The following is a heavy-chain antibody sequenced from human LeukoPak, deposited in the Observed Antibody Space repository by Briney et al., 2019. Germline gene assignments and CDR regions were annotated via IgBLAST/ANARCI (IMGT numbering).Heavy chain of an antibody. CDR3: ARRPRYYYDSSGYFDY. J-gene: IGHJ4*02. CDR1: GASIGSYY. D-gene: IGHD3-22*01. CDR2: IFYSGNT. Sequence: SETLSLTCTVSGASIGSYYWSWIRQPPGRGLEWIGYIFYSGNTEYNPSLKSRVSISVDTPKNQFSLRLSSVTAADTAVYYCARRPRYYYDSSGYFDYWGQGTLVTVSS. V-gene: IGHV4-59*12.